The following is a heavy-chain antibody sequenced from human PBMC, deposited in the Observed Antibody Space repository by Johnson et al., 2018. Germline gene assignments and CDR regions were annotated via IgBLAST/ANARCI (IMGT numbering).Heavy chain of an antibody. D-gene: IGHD2-15*01. CDR2: ISSNGGST. CDR1: GFTFSSYA. J-gene: IGHJ3*02. V-gene: IGHV3-64*01. Sequence: VQLVESGGGLVQPGGSLRLSCAASGFTFSSYAMHWVRQAPGKGLEYVSAISSNGGSTYSANSVKGRFTISRDNSKNTLYVQMGSVRADDMAVYYCARTRYCSGGRCACDIWGQVTMITVCS. CDR3: ARTRYCSGGRCACDI.